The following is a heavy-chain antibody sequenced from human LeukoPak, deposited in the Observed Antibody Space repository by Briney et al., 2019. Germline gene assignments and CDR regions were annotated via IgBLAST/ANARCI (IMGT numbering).Heavy chain of an antibody. CDR2: MNSDGSGT. J-gene: IGHJ6*02. CDR3: ARGRYYGIDV. CDR1: GFTFSTYW. V-gene: IGHV3-74*01. Sequence: GGSLRLSCAASGFTFSTYWMHWVRQAPGKGLVWVSGMNSDGSGTSYADSVKGRFTISRDNAKNTLSLQVNSLRAEDTAVYFCARGRYYGIDVWGQGTTVTVSS.